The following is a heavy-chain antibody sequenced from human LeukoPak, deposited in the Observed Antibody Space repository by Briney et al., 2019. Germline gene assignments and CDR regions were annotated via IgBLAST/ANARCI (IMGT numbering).Heavy chain of an antibody. D-gene: IGHD6-19*01. CDR2: ISYDGSNK. Sequence: GRSLRLSCAASGFTFSSYSMHWVRQAPGKGLEWVAVISYDGSNKYYAGSVKGRFTISRDNSKNTLYLQMSSLRPEDTAVYYCAREGSGWYFASWGQGTLVTVSS. CDR1: GFTFSSYS. J-gene: IGHJ4*02. V-gene: IGHV3-30-3*01. CDR3: AREGSGWYFAS.